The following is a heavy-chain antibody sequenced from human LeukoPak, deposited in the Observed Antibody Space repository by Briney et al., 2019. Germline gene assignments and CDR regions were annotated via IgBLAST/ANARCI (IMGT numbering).Heavy chain of an antibody. V-gene: IGHV3-74*01. D-gene: IGHD3-22*01. CDR3: ARTRSFNYYDSSGYLPDY. CDR2: INSEGSST. CDR1: GFTFSSYW. J-gene: IGHJ4*02. Sequence: GGSLRLSCAASGFTFSSYWMHWVRQAPGKGLVWVSRINSEGSSTNYADSVKGRFTISRDNAKNTLYLQMNSLRAEDTAVYYCARTRSFNYYDSSGYLPDYWGQGTLVTVSS.